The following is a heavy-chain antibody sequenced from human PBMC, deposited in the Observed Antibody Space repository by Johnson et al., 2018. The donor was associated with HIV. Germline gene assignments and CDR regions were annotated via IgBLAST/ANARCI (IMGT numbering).Heavy chain of an antibody. CDR3: TKTLGYDSSGYHDGFDI. D-gene: IGHD3-22*01. J-gene: IGHJ3*02. V-gene: IGHV3-30*18. CDR1: GFTFRTYG. Sequence: VQLVESGGGVVQPGRSLRLSCTAFGFTFRTYGMHWVRQAPGKGLEWVAGISFDGGKKYYADSVWGLFTISRDNSKNTLHLQMNSLRAEDTAVYYCTKTLGYDSSGYHDGFDIWGQGTLVTVSS. CDR2: ISFDGGKK.